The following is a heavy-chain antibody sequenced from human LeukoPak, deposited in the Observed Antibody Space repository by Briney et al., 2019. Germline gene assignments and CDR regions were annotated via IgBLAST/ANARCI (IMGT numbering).Heavy chain of an antibody. CDR2: IYYSGST. V-gene: IGHV4-59*01. D-gene: IGHD3-9*01. CDR1: GGSISSYC. Sequence: SETLSLTCTVSGGSISSYCWSWIRQPPGKGLEWIGYIYYSGSTNYNPSLKSRVTISVDTSKNQFSLKLSSVTAADTAVYYCARGHYDILTGESYYFDYWGQGTLVTVSS. J-gene: IGHJ4*02. CDR3: ARGHYDILTGESYYFDY.